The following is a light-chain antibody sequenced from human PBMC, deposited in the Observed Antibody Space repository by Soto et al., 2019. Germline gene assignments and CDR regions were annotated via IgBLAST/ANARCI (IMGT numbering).Light chain of an antibody. J-gene: IGKJ1*01. Sequence: ELVLTQSPGTLSLSPGERATLSCRASQSVSSCYLAWYQQKPGQAPSLLIYGASSRATGIPDRFSGSGSGTDFTLTISRLEPEDFAVYYFQQYGSSPQTFGQGTKVEIK. CDR2: GAS. CDR1: QSVSSCY. CDR3: QQYGSSPQT. V-gene: IGKV3-20*01.